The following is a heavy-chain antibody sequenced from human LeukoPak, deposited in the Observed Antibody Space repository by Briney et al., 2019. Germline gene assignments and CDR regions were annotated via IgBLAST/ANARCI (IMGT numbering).Heavy chain of an antibody. V-gene: IGHV1-2*02. J-gene: IGHJ5*02. CDR3: ARTREYSSSWYFPPFDP. CDR2: INPNSGRT. Sequence: ASVKVSCKASGYTFTGYYMNWVRQAPGQGLGWMGWINPNSGRTNYAQNFQGRVTMTRDPSISTAYMELSSLTSNDTAVYYCARTREYSSSWYFPPFDPWGQGTLVTVSS. D-gene: IGHD6-13*01. CDR1: GYTFTGYY.